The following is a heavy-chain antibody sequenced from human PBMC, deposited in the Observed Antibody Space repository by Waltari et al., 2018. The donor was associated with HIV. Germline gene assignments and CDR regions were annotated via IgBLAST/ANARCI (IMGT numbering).Heavy chain of an antibody. CDR3: ARKAVEIDDFNL. CDR1: GYSIQSNNW. D-gene: IGHD1-1*01. V-gene: IGHV4-28*01. J-gene: IGHJ3*01. CDR2: IDPSGTT. Sequence: QVHLQEAGPGLVKPSDTLSLTCAVSGYSIQSNNWWAWIRRSPGKRPEWIGYIDPSGTTYYKPSLKNRVTRSIVTSKNYVTMNLTSVTVVDTAVYHCARKAVEIDDFNLWGQGTMVTVSS.